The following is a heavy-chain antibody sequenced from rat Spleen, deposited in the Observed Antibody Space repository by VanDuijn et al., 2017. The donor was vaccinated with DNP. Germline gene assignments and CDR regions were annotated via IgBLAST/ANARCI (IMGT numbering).Heavy chain of an antibody. Sequence: EVQLVESGGGLVQPGRSLKLSCVVSGFIFNNYYMAWVRQAPKKGLEWVASISASGGSTSYRDSVKGRFTISRDNAKSTLYLQMDSLRSEDTATYYCTTDFERGYWGQGVMVTVSS. V-gene: IGHV5-27*01. J-gene: IGHJ2*01. CDR2: ISASGGST. D-gene: IGHD1-11*01. CDR1: GFIFNNYY. CDR3: TTDFERGY.